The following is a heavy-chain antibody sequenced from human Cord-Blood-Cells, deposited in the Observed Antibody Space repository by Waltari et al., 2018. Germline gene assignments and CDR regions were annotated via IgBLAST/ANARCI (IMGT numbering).Heavy chain of an antibody. CDR2: INPNSGGT. J-gene: IGHJ4*02. CDR1: GYTFTGYY. V-gene: IGHV1-2*02. CDR3: ALFDY. Sequence: QVQLVQSGAEVKKPGDSVKVSCKAYGYTFTGYYMHWVRQAPGQGLEWMGWINPNSGGTNYAQNVQGRVTMTRDTSISTAYMELSRLRSDDTAGYYCALFDYWGQGTLVTVSS.